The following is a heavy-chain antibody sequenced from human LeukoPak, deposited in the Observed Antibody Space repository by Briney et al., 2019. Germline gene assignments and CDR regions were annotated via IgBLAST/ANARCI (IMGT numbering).Heavy chain of an antibody. D-gene: IGHD2-15*01. CDR2: ISRDGTIK. Sequence: GGSLRLSCAASGFTFSSYSMNWVRQAPGKGLEWVAVISRDGTIKYYADYVKGRFTTSRDNSKNTLYLQMDSLRPEDTAVFYCASRSGGFDYWGQGTLVTISS. CDR3: ASRSGGFDY. V-gene: IGHV3-30*03. J-gene: IGHJ4*02. CDR1: GFTFSSYS.